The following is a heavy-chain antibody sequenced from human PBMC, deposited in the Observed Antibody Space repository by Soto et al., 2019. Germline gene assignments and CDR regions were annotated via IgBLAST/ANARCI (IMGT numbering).Heavy chain of an antibody. CDR3: ARISGYWCDP. D-gene: IGHD3-3*02. V-gene: IGHV4-39*01. CDR2: IYYSGCT. J-gene: IGHJ5*02. CDR1: GGSISSSSYY. Sequence: QLQLQESGPGLVKPSETLSLTCTVSGGSISSSSYYWGWIRQPPGKGLEWIGSIYYSGCTYYNPSLKSRVTLSVDTSKHQFSLKLSSVTAADTAVYYCARISGYWCDPWGQGTLVTVSS.